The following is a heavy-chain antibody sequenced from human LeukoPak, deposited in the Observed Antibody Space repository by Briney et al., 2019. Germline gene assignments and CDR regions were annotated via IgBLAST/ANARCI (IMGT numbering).Heavy chain of an antibody. Sequence: GGSLRLSCAASGFTFSSYAMSWVRQAPGEGLEWVSAISGSGGSTYYADSVKGRFTISRDNSKSTLYLQMTSVRVEDTATYYCAARPTSGAVAPNDFWGQGILVTVSS. D-gene: IGHD6-19*01. CDR2: ISGSGGST. CDR3: AARPTSGAVAPNDF. V-gene: IGHV3-23*01. J-gene: IGHJ4*02. CDR1: GFTFSSYA.